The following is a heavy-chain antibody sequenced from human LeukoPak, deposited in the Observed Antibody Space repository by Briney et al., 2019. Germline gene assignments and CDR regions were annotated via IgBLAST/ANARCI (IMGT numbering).Heavy chain of an antibody. CDR3: ARANSNHPLRYFDWLPYYFDY. CDR2: IKHSGST. J-gene: IGHJ4*02. CDR1: GGAFSGYY. D-gene: IGHD3-9*01. V-gene: IGHV4-34*09. Sequence: PSETPSPTCAVYGGAFSGYYWSWIRQPPGKGLEWIGEIKHSGSTNYNPSLKSRVTISVDTSKNQFSLKLSSVTAADTAVYYCARANSNHPLRYFDWLPYYFDYWGQGTLVTVSS.